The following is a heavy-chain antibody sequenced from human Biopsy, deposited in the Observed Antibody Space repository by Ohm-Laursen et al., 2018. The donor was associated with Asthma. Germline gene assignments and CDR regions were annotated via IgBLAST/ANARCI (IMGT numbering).Heavy chain of an antibody. CDR3: ARESYSSGLYDDFES. V-gene: IGHV3-11*01. CDR1: GFTFSDYY. CDR2: INGKSNSI. D-gene: IGHD6-19*01. J-gene: IGHJ4*02. Sequence: GSLRLSCSASGFTFSDYYMSWIRQAPGKGLEWISYINGKSNSIEYADSVKGRFTISRDNAKNSLYLQMNSLRAEDTAVYYCARESYSSGLYDDFESWGQGTLVTVSS.